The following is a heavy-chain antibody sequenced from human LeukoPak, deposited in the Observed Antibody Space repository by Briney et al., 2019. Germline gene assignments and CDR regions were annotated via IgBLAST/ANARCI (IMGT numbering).Heavy chain of an antibody. J-gene: IGHJ4*02. V-gene: IGHV1-69*05. D-gene: IGHD6-6*01. CDR1: GGTFSSYA. CDR2: IIPIFGTA. CDR3: AHSSSPSDPFDY. Sequence: SVKVSCKASGGTFSSYAISWVRQAPGQGLEWMGGIIPIFGTANYAQKFQGRVTITTDESTSTAYMELSSLRSEDTAVYYCAHSSSPSDPFDYWGQGTLVTVSS.